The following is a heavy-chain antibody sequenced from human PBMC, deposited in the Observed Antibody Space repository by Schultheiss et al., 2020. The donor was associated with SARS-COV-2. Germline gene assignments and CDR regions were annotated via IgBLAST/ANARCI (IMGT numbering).Heavy chain of an antibody. V-gene: IGHV3-9*01. D-gene: IGHD6-19*01. CDR2: ISWESAYR. Sequence: GGSLRLSCAASGFTVSSNYMSWVRQPPGKGLEWVSGISWESAYRGYAASVEGRFTISRDNAQNSLYLQMNSLTVDDTALYYCVKGRTNSGHFDSWGQGTLVTVSS. CDR3: VKGRTNSGHFDS. J-gene: IGHJ4*02. CDR1: GFTVSSNY.